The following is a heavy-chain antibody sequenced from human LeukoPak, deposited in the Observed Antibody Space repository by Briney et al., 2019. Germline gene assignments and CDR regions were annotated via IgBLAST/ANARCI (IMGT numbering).Heavy chain of an antibody. CDR1: GYTFTGYG. D-gene: IGHD6-13*01. J-gene: IGHJ4*02. CDR3: TRDASSSWYHY. V-gene: IGHV1-18*01. CDR2: ISPLDGKT. Sequence: ASVKVSCKPSGYTFTGYGISWVRQAPGQGLEWMGWISPLDGKTNCAQKLQGRVTMTTDTSTSTAYMELRRLTSDDTAVYFCTRDASSSWYHYWGQGTLVTVSS.